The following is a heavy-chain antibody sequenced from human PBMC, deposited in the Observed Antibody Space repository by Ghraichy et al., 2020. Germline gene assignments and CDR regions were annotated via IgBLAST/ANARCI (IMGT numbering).Heavy chain of an antibody. Sequence: SQTLSLTCAVYGGSFSGYYWSWIRQPPGKGLEWIGEINHSGSTNYNPSLKSRVTISVDTSKNQFSLKLSSVTAADTAVYYCAIRGYSSGWYPPRVPRNDYWGQGTLVTVSS. J-gene: IGHJ4*02. CDR1: GGSFSGYY. CDR2: INHSGST. V-gene: IGHV4-34*01. CDR3: AIRGYSSGWYPPRVPRNDY. D-gene: IGHD6-19*01.